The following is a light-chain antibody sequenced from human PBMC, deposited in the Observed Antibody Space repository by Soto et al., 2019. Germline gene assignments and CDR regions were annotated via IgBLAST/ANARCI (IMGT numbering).Light chain of an antibody. Sequence: QSVLTQPASVFGSPGQSITISCTGTSSDVGRYKFVSWYQQHPGKAPKVMIYEGSKRPSGVSNRFSGSKSGNTASLTISGLQAEDEADYYCCSYTSGRTYVFGTGTKVTVL. J-gene: IGLJ1*01. CDR2: EGS. CDR3: CSYTSGRTYV. V-gene: IGLV2-23*01. CDR1: SSDVGRYKF.